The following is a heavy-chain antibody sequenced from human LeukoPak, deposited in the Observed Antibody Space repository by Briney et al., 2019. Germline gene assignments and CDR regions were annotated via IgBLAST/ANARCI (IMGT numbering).Heavy chain of an antibody. V-gene: IGHV6-1*01. CDR2: TYFRSRWYN. CDR1: GDSVSSSSAA. CDR3: ARGDVNYYYSVDV. J-gene: IGHJ6*02. Sequence: SQTLSLTCAIYGDSVSSSSAAWNWFRQSPSRGLEWLGRTYFRSRWYNDYALSVKSRVTINPDTSKSQFSLQLNSMTPEDTAVYYCARGDVNYYYSVDVWAKGPRSPSP.